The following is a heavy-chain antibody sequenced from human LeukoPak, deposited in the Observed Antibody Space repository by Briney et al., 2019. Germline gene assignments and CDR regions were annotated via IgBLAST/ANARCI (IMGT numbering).Heavy chain of an antibody. V-gene: IGHV1-8*01. CDR3: ARAHTEYSSGWYSF. CDR2: MNDNSGNT. D-gene: IGHD6-19*01. CDR1: GYTFTSYD. J-gene: IGHJ4*02. Sequence: ASVKVSCKASGYTFTSYDINWVRQATGQGLEWMGWMNDNSGNTGYDQKFPGRVTMTRNTSISTAYMELSSLRSEDTAVYYCARAHTEYSSGWYSFWGQGTLVTVSS.